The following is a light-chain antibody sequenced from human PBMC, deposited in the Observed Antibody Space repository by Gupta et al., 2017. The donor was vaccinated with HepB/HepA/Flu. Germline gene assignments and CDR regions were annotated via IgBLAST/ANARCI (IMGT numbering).Light chain of an antibody. CDR1: SGHSSYA. CDR2: VNSDGSH. J-gene: IGLJ1*01. CDR3: QTWGSGIGYA. Sequence: QLVLPQSPSASTSLGASVTLTCTLSSGHSSYAIAWHQQQPEKGPRDLMNVNSDGSHTKGDGIPDRFSGSSSGAERYLTISSLQAEDEADYYCQTWGSGIGYAFGTGTKVTVL. V-gene: IGLV4-69*01.